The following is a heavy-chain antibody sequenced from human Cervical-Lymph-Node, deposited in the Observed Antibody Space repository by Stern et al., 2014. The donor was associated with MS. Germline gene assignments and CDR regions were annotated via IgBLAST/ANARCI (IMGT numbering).Heavy chain of an antibody. CDR3: ARRSLYLETDYFDY. CDR1: GFSFTSYW. V-gene: IGHV5-51*03. D-gene: IGHD3-16*02. J-gene: IGHJ4*02. Sequence: EVQLVQSGREVKKPGESLKISCKASGFSFTSYWIGWVRQMPGKGLEWIGVLYPGDSDTRYNPSFQGPAPLSADRFFDTAYLQWSSLKASDSAIYSCARRSLYLETDYFDYWGQGTLLAVSS. CDR2: LYPGDSDT.